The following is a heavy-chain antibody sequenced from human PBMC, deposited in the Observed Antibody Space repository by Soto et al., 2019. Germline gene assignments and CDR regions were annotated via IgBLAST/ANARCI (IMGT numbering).Heavy chain of an antibody. V-gene: IGHV4-34*01. CDR3: ARVDTGSDY. Sequence: QVQLQQWGAGLLKPSETLSLTCAVYGGSFSGYYWSWIRQPPGKGLEWIGEINHSGSTNYNPSLKGRVPISVDTCKNQFSLKLSSMTAADTAVYYCARVDTGSDYWGQGTLVTVSS. J-gene: IGHJ4*02. CDR2: INHSGST. CDR1: GGSFSGYY. D-gene: IGHD5-18*01.